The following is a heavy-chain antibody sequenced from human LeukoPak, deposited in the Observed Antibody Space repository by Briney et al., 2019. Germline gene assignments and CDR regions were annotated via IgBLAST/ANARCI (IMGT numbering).Heavy chain of an antibody. J-gene: IGHJ3*02. V-gene: IGHV3-23*01. CDR1: GFTFSSYA. CDR2: ISGSGGST. Sequence: GGSLRLSCAASGFTFSSYAMSWVRQAPGKGLEWVSGISGSGGSTDYADSVKGRFTISRDNSKNTLYLRMNSLRAEDTAVYYCAKDRYYDILTDYAFDIWGQG. D-gene: IGHD3-9*01. CDR3: AKDRYYDILTDYAFDI.